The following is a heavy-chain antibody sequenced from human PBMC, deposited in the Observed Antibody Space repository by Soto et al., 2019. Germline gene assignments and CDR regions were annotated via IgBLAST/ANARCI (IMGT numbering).Heavy chain of an antibody. V-gene: IGHV4-59*01. CDR1: GGSISSYY. D-gene: IGHD1-1*01. Sequence: SSETLSLTCTVSGGSISSYYWSWIRQPPGKGLEWIGYIYYSGSTNYNPSLKSRVTISVDTSKNQFSLKLSSVTAADTAVYYCARVRYNWNDEGLYYYYYMDVWGKGTTVTVSS. CDR3: ARVRYNWNDEGLYYYYYMDV. CDR2: IYYSGST. J-gene: IGHJ6*03.